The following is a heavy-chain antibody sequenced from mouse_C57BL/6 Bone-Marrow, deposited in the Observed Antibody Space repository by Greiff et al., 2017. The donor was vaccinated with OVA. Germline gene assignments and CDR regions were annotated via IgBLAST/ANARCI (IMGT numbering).Heavy chain of an antibody. J-gene: IGHJ4*01. Sequence: EVQLVESGGGLVQPGGSLKLSCAASGFTFSDYGMAWVRQAPRKGPEWVGFISNLAYSIYYADTVKGRVTISRENTKNTLYLEMSSLGSEDTAMYYCARQELGDYYAMDYWGQGTSVTVSS. CDR1: GFTFSDYG. CDR2: ISNLAYSI. CDR3: ARQELGDYYAMDY. D-gene: IGHD3-3*01. V-gene: IGHV5-15*01.